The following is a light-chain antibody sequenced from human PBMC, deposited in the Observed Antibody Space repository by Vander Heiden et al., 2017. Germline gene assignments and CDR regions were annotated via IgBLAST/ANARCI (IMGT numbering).Light chain of an antibody. Sequence: QSALTQPASVSGSPGQSITTSCTGTSSDVGSYNFVSWYQQHPGKAPKLMIYDVSDRPSGVSDRFSGSKSGNTASLTISGLRAEDEADYYCSSYTSSNTLYVFGTGTKVTVL. J-gene: IGLJ1*01. V-gene: IGLV2-14*01. CDR3: SSYTSSNTLYV. CDR2: DVS. CDR1: SSDVGSYNF.